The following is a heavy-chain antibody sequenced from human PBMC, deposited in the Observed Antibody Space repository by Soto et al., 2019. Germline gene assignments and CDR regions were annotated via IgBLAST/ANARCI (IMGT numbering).Heavy chain of an antibody. CDR2: ISAYNGNT. D-gene: IGHD3-3*01. CDR3: ARDRYTDFWSGYTYNWFDP. J-gene: IGHJ5*02. CDR1: GYTFTSYG. Sequence: QVQLVQSGAEVKKPGASVKVSCKASGYTFTSYGISWVRQAPGQGLEWMGWISAYNGNTNYAQKLQGRVTMTTDTSTSTAYMEPRSLRSDDTAVYYCARDRYTDFWSGYTYNWFDPWGQGTLVTVSS. V-gene: IGHV1-18*01.